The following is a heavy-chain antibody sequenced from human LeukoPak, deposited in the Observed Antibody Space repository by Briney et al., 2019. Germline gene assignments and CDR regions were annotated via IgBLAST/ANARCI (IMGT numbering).Heavy chain of an antibody. V-gene: IGHV4-59*08. CDR2: ISYSGST. Sequence: SETLSLTCTVSGGSISSYYRSWIRQPPGKGLEWVGYISYSGSTNYNPSLKSRLTISIDTSKNQFSLKLNSVTAADTALYYCARHGGIAAAHIDYWGQGTLVTVSS. D-gene: IGHD6-13*01. J-gene: IGHJ4*02. CDR1: GGSISSYY. CDR3: ARHGGIAAAHIDY.